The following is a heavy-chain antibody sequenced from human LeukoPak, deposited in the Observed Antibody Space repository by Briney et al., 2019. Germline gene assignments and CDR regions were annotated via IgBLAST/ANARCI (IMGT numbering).Heavy chain of an antibody. Sequence: PGGSLRLSCAASGFTFSSYSMNWVRQAPGKGLEWVSYISSSSSTIYYADSVKGRFTISRDSAKNSLYLQMNSLRAEDTAVYYCARDLEYYYGSGSYRHDYWGQGTLVTVSS. CDR2: ISSSSSTI. CDR3: ARDLEYYYGSGSYRHDY. J-gene: IGHJ4*02. D-gene: IGHD3-10*01. CDR1: GFTFSSYS. V-gene: IGHV3-48*01.